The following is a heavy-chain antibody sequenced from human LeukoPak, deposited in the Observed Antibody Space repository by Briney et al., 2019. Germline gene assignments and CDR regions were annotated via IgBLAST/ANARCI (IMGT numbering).Heavy chain of an antibody. CDR1: GVSISSRSYY. J-gene: IGHJ6*03. D-gene: IGHD4-17*01. CDR3: ARHFTVTLCPYYYYYMDV. CDR2: IYYSGTT. V-gene: IGHV4-39*01. Sequence: SETLSLTCTVSGVSISSRSYYWGWIRQAPGKGLEWIGTIYYSGTTYYSPSLKSRVTISVDTSKNQFSLKLSSVTAADTAVYYCARHFTVTLCPYYYYYMDVWGKGTTVTVSS.